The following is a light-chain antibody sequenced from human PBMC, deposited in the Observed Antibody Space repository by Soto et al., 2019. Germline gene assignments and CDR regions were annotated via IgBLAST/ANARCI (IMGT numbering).Light chain of an antibody. CDR3: ATWDDSLNGYV. CDR2: RDN. Sequence: QSVLTQPPSASGTPGQRVSISCSGNRSNIGKNYVYWLQQLPGTAPKLLIYRDNQRPSGVPDRFSGSRSGTSASLAISGLRSEDEADYFCATWDDSLNGYVFGTGTKVTVL. J-gene: IGLJ1*01. V-gene: IGLV1-47*01. CDR1: RSNIGKNY.